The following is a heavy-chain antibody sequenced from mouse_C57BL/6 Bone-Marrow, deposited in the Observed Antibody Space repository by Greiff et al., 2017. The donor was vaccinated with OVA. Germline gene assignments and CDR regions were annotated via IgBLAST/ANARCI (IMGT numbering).Heavy chain of an antibody. D-gene: IGHD1-1*01. Sequence: EVQLQQSGAELVRPGASVKLSCTASGFNIKDDYMHWVKQRPEQGLEWIGWIDPENGDTEYASKFQGKATITADTSSNTAYLQLSSLTSEDTAVYYCALYYYAISWCAYSGEGTLVTVSA. J-gene: IGHJ3*01. CDR3: ALYYYAISWCAY. CDR2: IDPENGDT. CDR1: GFNIKDDY. V-gene: IGHV14-4*01.